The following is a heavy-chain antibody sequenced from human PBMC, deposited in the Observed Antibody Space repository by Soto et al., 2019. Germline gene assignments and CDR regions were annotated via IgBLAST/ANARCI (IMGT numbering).Heavy chain of an antibody. CDR2: INSDGSST. J-gene: IGHJ4*02. V-gene: IGHV3-74*01. CDR1: GFTFSSYW. CDR3: ASSSGWLAVDY. Sequence: GGSLRLSCAASGFTFSSYWMHWVRQAPGKGLVWVSRINSDGSSTSYADSVKGRFTISRDNAKNTLYLQMNSLRAEDTAVYYCASSSGWLAVDYWGQGTLVTVSS. D-gene: IGHD6-19*01.